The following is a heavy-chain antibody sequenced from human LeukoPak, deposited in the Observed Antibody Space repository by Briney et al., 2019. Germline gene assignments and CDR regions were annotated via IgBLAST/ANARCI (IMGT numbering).Heavy chain of an antibody. CDR2: IYHSGST. V-gene: IGHV4-4*02. Sequence: SETLSLTCTVSGGSISSSNWWSWVRQPPGKGLEWIGEIYHSGSTNYNPSLKSRVTISVDKSKNQFSLKLSSVTAADTAVYYCATSCYDSSGYYSTFDYWGQGTLVTVSS. D-gene: IGHD3-22*01. CDR3: ATSCYDSSGYYSTFDY. J-gene: IGHJ4*02. CDR1: GGSISSSNW.